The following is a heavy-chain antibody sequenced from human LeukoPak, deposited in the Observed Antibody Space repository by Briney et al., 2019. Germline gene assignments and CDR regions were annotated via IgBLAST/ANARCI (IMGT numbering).Heavy chain of an antibody. D-gene: IGHD3-3*01. Sequence: GGSLRLSCAASGFTFTYYWMTWVRQAPGKGLEWVANINEDGSDKQYVDPVKGRFTISRDNAKNSLYLQMNSLRAEDTAIYYCASQVTIFGGGKYFDYWGQGTLVTVSS. J-gene: IGHJ4*02. CDR2: INEDGSDK. CDR1: GFTFTYYW. V-gene: IGHV3-7*05. CDR3: ASQVTIFGGGKYFDY.